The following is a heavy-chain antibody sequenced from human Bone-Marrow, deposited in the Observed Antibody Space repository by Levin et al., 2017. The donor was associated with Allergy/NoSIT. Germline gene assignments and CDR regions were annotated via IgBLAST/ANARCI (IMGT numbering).Heavy chain of an antibody. V-gene: IGHV3-9*01. D-gene: IGHD4-23*01. CDR2: VSWNSGTI. CDR1: GFTFTDYA. Sequence: GGSLRLSCAASGFTFTDYAIHWIRQAPGRGLEWVSGVSWNSGTIGYADSVKGRFTISRDNAKNSLYLQMNSLRTEDTALYFCARHKDCGGNGYYYYGMDVWGQGATVTVSS. J-gene: IGHJ6*01. CDR3: ARHKDCGGNGYYYYGMDV.